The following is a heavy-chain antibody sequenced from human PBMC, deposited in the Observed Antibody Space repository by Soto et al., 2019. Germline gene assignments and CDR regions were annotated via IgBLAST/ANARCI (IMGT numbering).Heavy chain of an antibody. CDR1: GGSFSSFH. CDR2: IIPLLGIT. D-gene: IGHD2-21*01. J-gene: IGHJ4*02. CDR3: ARGPNSLGDD. V-gene: IGHV1-69*02. Sequence: QVQLVQSGAEVRKPGSSVKVSCKTSGGSFSSFHITWVRQAPGQGLEWMGRIIPLLGITNYAQNFQGRVTITADKATNTAYMELNSLRYEDTAMYSCARGPNSLGDDWGQGTLITVSS.